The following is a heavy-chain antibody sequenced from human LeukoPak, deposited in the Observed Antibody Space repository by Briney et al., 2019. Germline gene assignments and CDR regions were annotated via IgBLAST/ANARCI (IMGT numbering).Heavy chain of an antibody. CDR2: MNPNSGNT. J-gene: IGHJ5*02. CDR3: ARELNRDGFDP. D-gene: IGHD1-14*01. CDR1: GYTFTSYD. Sequence: GASVKVPCKASGYTFTSYDINWVRQATGQGLEWMGWMNPNSGNTGYAQKFQGRVTMTRITSISTVYMELSSLRSEDTAVYYCARELNRDGFDPWGQGTLVTVSS. V-gene: IGHV1-8*01.